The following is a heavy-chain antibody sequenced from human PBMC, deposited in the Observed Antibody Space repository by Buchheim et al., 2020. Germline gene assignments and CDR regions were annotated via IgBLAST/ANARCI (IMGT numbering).Heavy chain of an antibody. CDR3: ARSGRDSSGYYQNYYYYGMDV. CDR1: GGSISSGGYY. D-gene: IGHD3-22*01. Sequence: QVQLQESGPGLVKPSQTLSLTCTVSGGSISSGGYYWSWIRQHPGKGLEWIGYIYYSGSTYYNPSLKSRVTISVDTSTNQFSLKLSSVTAADTAVYYCARSGRDSSGYYQNYYYYGMDVWGQGTT. V-gene: IGHV4-31*03. CDR2: IYYSGST. J-gene: IGHJ6*02.